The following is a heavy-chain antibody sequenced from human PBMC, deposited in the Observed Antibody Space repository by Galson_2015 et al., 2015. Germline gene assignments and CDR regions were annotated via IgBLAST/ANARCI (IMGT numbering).Heavy chain of an antibody. CDR2: FSGNGGST. CDR3: AKAALAAAGKIDY. J-gene: IGHJ4*02. D-gene: IGHD6-13*01. Sequence: SLRLSCAASGFTFSSYGMSWVRQAPGKGLEWVSGFSGNGGSTYYADSVKGRFTISRDNSKNTLYLQMNSLRAEDTAVYYCAKAALAAAGKIDYWGQGTLVPVSS. CDR1: GFTFSSYG. V-gene: IGHV3-23*01.